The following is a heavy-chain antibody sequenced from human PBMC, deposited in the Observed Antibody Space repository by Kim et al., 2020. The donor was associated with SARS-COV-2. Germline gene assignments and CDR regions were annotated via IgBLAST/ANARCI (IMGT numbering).Heavy chain of an antibody. Sequence: KFQGRVTITADESTSTAYMELSSLRSEDTAVYYCARGSRLEGIQLFLLDYWGQGTLVTVSS. V-gene: IGHV1-69*01. CDR3: ARGSRLEGIQLFLLDY. D-gene: IGHD5-18*01. J-gene: IGHJ4*02.